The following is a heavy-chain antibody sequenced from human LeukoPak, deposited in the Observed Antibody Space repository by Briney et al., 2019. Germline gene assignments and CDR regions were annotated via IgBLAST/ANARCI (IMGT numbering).Heavy chain of an antibody. CDR2: VWYDGSNK. D-gene: IGHD4-11*01. V-gene: IGHV3-33*01. J-gene: IGHJ5*02. CDR1: GFTFSSYG. Sequence: GGSLRLSCAASGFTFSSYGMHWVRQAPGKGLEWVAVVWYDGSNKYYADSVKGRFTISRDNSKNTLYLQMNSLRAEDTAVYYCARDLGTVTTRSNWFDPWGQGTLVTVSS. CDR3: ARDLGTVTTRSNWFDP.